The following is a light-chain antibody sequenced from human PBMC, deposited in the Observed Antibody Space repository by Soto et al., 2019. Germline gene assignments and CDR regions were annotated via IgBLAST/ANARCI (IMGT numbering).Light chain of an antibody. CDR2: FGS. V-gene: IGKV2-28*01. J-gene: IGKJ5*01. CDR1: QSLLYNNTYNY. Sequence: EIVMTQSPLTLPVTPGEPASISCRSSQSLLYNNTYNYLDWYVQKPGQSPQLLIYFGSNRAPGVPERFRGSGSGTDFTLKIKRVEAEDVGTDYCMQALQSLTFGQGTRLEIK. CDR3: MQALQSLT.